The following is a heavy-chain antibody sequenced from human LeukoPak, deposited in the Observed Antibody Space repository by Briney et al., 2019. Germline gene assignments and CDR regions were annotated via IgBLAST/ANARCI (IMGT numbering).Heavy chain of an antibody. CDR3: ARTPAEKWLVALDY. CDR2: IYWDDDK. V-gene: IGHV2-5*08. Sequence: TLSLTCTVSGTSITTYYWSWIRQPPGKALEWLALIYWDDDKRYSSSLRSRLTITKDTSKNQVVLTVTNMDPVDTATYYCARTPAEKWLVALDYWGQGTLVTVSS. D-gene: IGHD6-19*01. CDR1: GTSITTYYW. J-gene: IGHJ4*02.